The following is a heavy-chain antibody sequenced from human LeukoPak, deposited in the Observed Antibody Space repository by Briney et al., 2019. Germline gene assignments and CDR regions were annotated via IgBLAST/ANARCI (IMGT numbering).Heavy chain of an antibody. V-gene: IGHV1-2*02. CDR3: AAQTAAGVDY. CDR1: GYTFTGYY. D-gene: IGHD6-13*01. CDR2: INPNSGAT. Sequence: ASVKVSCKASGYTFTGYYMHWVRQAPGQGLEWMGWINPNSGATNYAQKFQGRVTMTRDTSISTAYMELSRLRSDDTAGYYCAAQTAAGVDYWGQGTLVTVSS. J-gene: IGHJ4*02.